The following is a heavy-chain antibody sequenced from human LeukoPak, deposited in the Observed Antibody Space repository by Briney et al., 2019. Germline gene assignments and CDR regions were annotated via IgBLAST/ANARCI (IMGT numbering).Heavy chain of an antibody. CDR3: ARGKMATGAFDI. D-gene: IGHD5-24*01. CDR2: ISSSSSYI. V-gene: IGHV3-21*01. J-gene: IGHJ3*02. CDR1: GFTFSSYS. Sequence: GGSLRLSCAASGFTFSSYSMNWVRQAPGKGLEWVLSISSSSSYIYYADSVKGRFTISRDNAKNSLYLQMNSLRAEDTAVYYCARGKMATGAFDIWGQGTMVTVSS.